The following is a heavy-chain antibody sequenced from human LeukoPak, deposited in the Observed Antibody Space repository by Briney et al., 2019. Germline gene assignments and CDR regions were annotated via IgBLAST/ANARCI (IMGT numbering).Heavy chain of an antibody. Sequence: PSETLSLTCAVSGGSFSSGTYSWSWIRQPPGRGLEWIGYIYYSGSTYYNPSLKSRVTISVDTSKNQFSLRLSSVTAADTAVYYCARDPTSWQGADYWGQGTLVTVSS. D-gene: IGHD2-2*01. J-gene: IGHJ4*02. CDR3: ARDPTSWQGADY. CDR1: GGSFSSGTYS. CDR2: IYYSGST. V-gene: IGHV4-30-4*07.